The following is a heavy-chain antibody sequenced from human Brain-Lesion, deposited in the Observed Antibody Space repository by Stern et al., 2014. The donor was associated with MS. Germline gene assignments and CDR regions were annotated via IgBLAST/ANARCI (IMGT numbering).Heavy chain of an antibody. D-gene: IGHD3-22*01. CDR1: GYRFNNYW. CDR3: ARFYHSSGYCAY. J-gene: IGHJ4*02. Sequence: MQLVQSGAEVKKPGESLKISCKGSGYRFNNYWIGWVRQVPGKGLEWVGVIYPGDSDTRYSPSFQGQVTFSSDKSISTAYLQWSRLKASDTAMYYCARFYHSSGYCAYWGQGTLVTVSS. CDR2: IYPGDSDT. V-gene: IGHV5-51*01.